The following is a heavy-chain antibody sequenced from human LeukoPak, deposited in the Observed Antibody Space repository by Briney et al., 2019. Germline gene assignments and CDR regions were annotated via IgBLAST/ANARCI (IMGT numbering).Heavy chain of an antibody. J-gene: IGHJ4*02. Sequence: GGSLRLSCAASGFTFGMYAMSWVRQAPGKGLEWVSTLSGSGGSTYYADSVKGRFTISGDESKNTLSLQMNSLRPEDTAVYYCAKDAAGIVLMIYAPLDSWGQGTLVTVSS. CDR2: LSGSGGST. D-gene: IGHD2-8*01. CDR1: GFTFGMYA. CDR3: AKDAAGIVLMIYAPLDS. V-gene: IGHV3-23*01.